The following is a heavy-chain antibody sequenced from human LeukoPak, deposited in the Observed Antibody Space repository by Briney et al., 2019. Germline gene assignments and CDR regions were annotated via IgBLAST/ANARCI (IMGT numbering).Heavy chain of an antibody. CDR1: GYTFTSYG. J-gene: IGHJ4*02. V-gene: IGHV1-69*04. CDR2: IIPILGIA. D-gene: IGHD6-13*01. Sequence: GASVKVSCKASGYTFTSYGISWVGRAPGQGLEWMGRIIPILGIANYAQKFQGRVTITADKSTSTAYMELSSLRSEDTAVYYCARDGQAAAAGAFDYWGQGTLVTVSS. CDR3: ARDGQAAAAGAFDY.